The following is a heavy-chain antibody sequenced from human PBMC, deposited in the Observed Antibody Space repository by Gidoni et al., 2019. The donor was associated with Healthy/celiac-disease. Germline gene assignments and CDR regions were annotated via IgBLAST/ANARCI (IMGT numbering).Heavy chain of an antibody. CDR3: ARDSTGRYCSGGSCYSILNWFDP. CDR2: IYYSGST. Sequence: QVQLQESGPGLVKPSETLSLTCTVSGGSISSYYWSWIRQPPGKGLEWIGYIYYSGSTNYNPSLKSRVTISVDTSKNQFSLKLSSVTAADTAVYYCARDSTGRYCSGGSCYSILNWFDPWGQGTLVTVSS. CDR1: GGSISSYY. V-gene: IGHV4-59*01. J-gene: IGHJ5*02. D-gene: IGHD2-15*01.